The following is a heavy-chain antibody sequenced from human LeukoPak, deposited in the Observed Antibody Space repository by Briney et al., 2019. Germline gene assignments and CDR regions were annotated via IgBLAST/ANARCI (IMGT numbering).Heavy chain of an antibody. CDR3: ARDGYSSAWADLEFFVY. V-gene: IGHV4-34*01. CDR2: INHSGST. Sequence: SETLSLTYAVYGGSFSRYYWSWIRQPPGKGLEWIGEINHSGSTNYNPSLKGRVTISVDKSKNQFSLNLSSVTAADTAIYYCARDGYSSAWADLEFFVYWGEGIPVTVSS. CDR1: GGSFSRYY. J-gene: IGHJ4*02. D-gene: IGHD6-19*01.